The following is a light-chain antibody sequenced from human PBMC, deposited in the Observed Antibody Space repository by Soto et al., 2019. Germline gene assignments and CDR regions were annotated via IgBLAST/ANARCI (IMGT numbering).Light chain of an antibody. J-gene: IGLJ1*01. V-gene: IGLV1-40*01. CDR1: RYNIGAGYD. CDR2: GNS. Sequence: QSVLTQPPSVSGAPGQRVTISCTGSRYNIGAGYDVHWYQQLPGTAPKLLIYGNSNRPSGVTDRFSGSKSGTSASLAITGLQAEDEADYYCQSYDSGLRGYVFGTGTKLTVL. CDR3: QSYDSGLRGYV.